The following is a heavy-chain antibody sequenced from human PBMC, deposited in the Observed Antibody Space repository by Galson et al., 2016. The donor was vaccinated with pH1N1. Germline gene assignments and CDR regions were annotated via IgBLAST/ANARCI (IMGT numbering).Heavy chain of an antibody. CDR3: VRAIALADSS. D-gene: IGHD6-19*01. CDR2: INQDGSQK. CDR1: GFTLSNYW. Sequence: PLRLSCAASGFTLSNYWMSWVRQAPGKGLEWVANINQDGSQKYFMDSVKGRFAISRDNTKNSLSLQMNSLRAEDTAVYYCVRAIALADSSWGQGTLVTVSS. J-gene: IGHJ5*02. V-gene: IGHV3-7*01.